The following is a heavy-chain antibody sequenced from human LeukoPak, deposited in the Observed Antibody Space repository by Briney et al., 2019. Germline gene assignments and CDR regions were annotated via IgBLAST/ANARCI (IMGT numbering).Heavy chain of an antibody. CDR3: ARDLRETIFGVVIFIYDY. V-gene: IGHV1-2*02. J-gene: IGHJ4*02. CDR2: INPNSGGT. D-gene: IGHD3-3*01. CDR1: GYTFTDYY. Sequence: ASVKVSCKASGYTFTDYYMHWVRQAPGQGLEWMGWINPNSGGTNYAQKFQGRVTMTRDTSISTAYMELSRLRSDDTAVYYCARDLRETIFGVVIFIYDYWGQGTLVTVSS.